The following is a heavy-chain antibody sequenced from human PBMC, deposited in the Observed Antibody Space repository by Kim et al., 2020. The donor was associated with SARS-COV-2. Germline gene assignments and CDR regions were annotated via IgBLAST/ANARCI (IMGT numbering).Heavy chain of an antibody. J-gene: IGHJ6*02. CDR3: ARELGVLATITYYYYGMDV. CDR2: ISSSSSTI. Sequence: GGSLRLSCAASGFTFSSYSMNWVRQAPGKGLEWVSYISSSSSTIYYADSVKGRFTISRDNAKNSLYLQMNSLRDEDTAVYYCARELGVLATITYYYYGMDVWGQGTTVTVSS. CDR1: GFTFSSYS. V-gene: IGHV3-48*02. D-gene: IGHD5-12*01.